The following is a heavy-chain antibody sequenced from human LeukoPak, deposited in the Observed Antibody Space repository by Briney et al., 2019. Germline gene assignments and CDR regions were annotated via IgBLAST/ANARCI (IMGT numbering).Heavy chain of an antibody. CDR1: GGSLSSYY. CDR2: IYTSGST. J-gene: IGHJ1*01. V-gene: IGHV4-4*07. CDR3: ARGGEDCSGGSCHRLEYFQH. Sequence: PSETLSLTCTVSGGSLSSYYWSWIRQPAGKGLEWIGRIYTSGSTNYNPSLKSRVTISVDTSKNQFSLKLSPVTAADTAVYYCARGGEDCSGGSCHRLEYFQHWGQGSLVTVSS. D-gene: IGHD2-15*01.